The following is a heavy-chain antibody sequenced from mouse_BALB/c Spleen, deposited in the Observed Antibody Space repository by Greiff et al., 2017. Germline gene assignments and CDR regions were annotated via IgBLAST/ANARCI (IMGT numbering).Heavy chain of an antibody. J-gene: IGHJ4*01. CDR2: VYPGDGDT. V-gene: IGHV1-82*01. CDR1: GYAFSSSW. D-gene: IGHD1-2*01. Sequence: VQLQQSGPELVKPGASVKISCKASGYAFSSSWMNWVKQRPGPGLEWIGRVYPGDGDTNYNGQFKGKATLTADKSSSTAYMQLSSLTSVDSAVYFCARGGDFHYYGPYAMDYWGQGTSVTVSS. CDR3: ARGGDFHYYGPYAMDY.